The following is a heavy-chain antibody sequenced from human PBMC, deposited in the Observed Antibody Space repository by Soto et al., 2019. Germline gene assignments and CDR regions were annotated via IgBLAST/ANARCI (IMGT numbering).Heavy chain of an antibody. CDR3: AREGPYGSNQDNTFDI. V-gene: IGHV1-8*01. CDR1: GYTFNRHD. Sequence: QVQLVQSGAEVKKSGASVRISCKASGYTFNRHDINWVRQATGQGPEWIGWMNPNSGNTGYAQKFQGRVTMTRDSSITTAYMDLSSLTSEDTAIYYCAREGPYGSNQDNTFDIWGQGTMVTVSS. D-gene: IGHD6-19*01. J-gene: IGHJ3*02. CDR2: MNPNSGNT.